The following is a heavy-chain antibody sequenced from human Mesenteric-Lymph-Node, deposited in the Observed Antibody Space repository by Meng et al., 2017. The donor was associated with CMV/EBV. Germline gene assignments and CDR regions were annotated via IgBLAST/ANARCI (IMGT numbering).Heavy chain of an antibody. J-gene: IGHJ6*02. CDR1: GFNFVNYG. CDR2: INPSGGST. Sequence: ASVKVSCKVSGFNFVNYGISWVRQAPGQGLEWMGIINPSGGSTSYAQKFQGRVTMTRDTSTSTVYMELSSLRSEDTAVYYCARVGRGGDYYGMDVWGQGTTVTVSS. V-gene: IGHV1-46*01. D-gene: IGHD1-26*01. CDR3: ARVGRGGDYYGMDV.